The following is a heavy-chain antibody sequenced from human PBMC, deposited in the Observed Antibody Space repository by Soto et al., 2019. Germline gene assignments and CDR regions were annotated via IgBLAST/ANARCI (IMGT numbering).Heavy chain of an antibody. CDR2: IYYSGST. CDR1: GGSISSGDYY. Sequence: SETLSLTCTVPGGSISSGDYYWSWIRQPPGKGLEWIGYIYYSGSTYYNPSLKSRVTISVDTSKNQFSLKLSSVTAADTAVYYCARDILDSSSWGWFDPWGQGTLVTVSS. V-gene: IGHV4-30-4*01. CDR3: ARDILDSSSWGWFDP. J-gene: IGHJ5*02. D-gene: IGHD6-13*01.